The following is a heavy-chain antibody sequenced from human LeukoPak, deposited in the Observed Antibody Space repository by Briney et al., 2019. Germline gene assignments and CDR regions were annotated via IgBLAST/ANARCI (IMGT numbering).Heavy chain of an antibody. CDR2: IYTSGST. CDR3: ARLTGPIDWFDP. Sequence: SETLSLTCTGSGGSISSYYWSWIRQPPGKGLEWIGYIYTSGSTNYNPSLKSRVTISVDTSKNQLSLKLSSVTAADTAVYYCARLTGPIDWFDPWGQGTLVTVSS. D-gene: IGHD2-21*01. CDR1: GGSISSYY. V-gene: IGHV4-4*09. J-gene: IGHJ5*02.